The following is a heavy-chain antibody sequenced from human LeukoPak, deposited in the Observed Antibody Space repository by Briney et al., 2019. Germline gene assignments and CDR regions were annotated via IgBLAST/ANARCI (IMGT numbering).Heavy chain of an antibody. Sequence: GASVKVSCKASGYTFICYYIHWVRQAHGQGLERMGLINPNSGGTNYAQKFQGRVTMTRDTSISTAYMELSRLISDDTAVYLCVRAHCSSTNCYQFDYWGQGTLVTVSS. V-gene: IGHV1-2*02. CDR1: GYTFICYY. CDR3: VRAHCSSTNCYQFDY. J-gene: IGHJ4*02. D-gene: IGHD2-2*01. CDR2: INPNSGGT.